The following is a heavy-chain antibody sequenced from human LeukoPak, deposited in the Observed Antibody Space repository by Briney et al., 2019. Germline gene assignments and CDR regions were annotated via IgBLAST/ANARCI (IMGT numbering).Heavy chain of an antibody. CDR2: IYYSGST. Sequence: PSETLSLTCTVSGGSISSSSYYWGWIRQPPGKGLEWIGSIYYSGSTYYNPSLKSRVTISVDTSKNQFSLKLSSVTAADTAVYYCARRIGIAAAPGWPRTKNWFDPWGQGTLVTVSS. CDR3: ARRIGIAAAPGWPRTKNWFDP. V-gene: IGHV4-39*07. J-gene: IGHJ5*02. D-gene: IGHD6-13*01. CDR1: GGSISSSSYY.